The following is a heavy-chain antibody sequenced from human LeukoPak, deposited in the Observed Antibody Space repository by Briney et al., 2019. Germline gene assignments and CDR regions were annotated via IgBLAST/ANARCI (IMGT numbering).Heavy chain of an antibody. J-gene: IGHJ4*02. Sequence: GGSLRLSCAASGFTFSSYAMSWVRQAPGKGLEWVSAISGSGGSTYYADSVKGRFTISRDNSKNALYLQMNSLRAEDTAVYYCAKCTSSWYLYFDYWGQGTLVTVSS. D-gene: IGHD6-13*01. CDR2: ISGSGGST. CDR3: AKCTSSWYLYFDY. V-gene: IGHV3-23*01. CDR1: GFTFSSYA.